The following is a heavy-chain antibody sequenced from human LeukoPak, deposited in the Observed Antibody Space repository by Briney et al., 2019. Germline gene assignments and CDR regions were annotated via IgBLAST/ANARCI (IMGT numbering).Heavy chain of an antibody. CDR3: ASASIAVAGTFDY. CDR1: GGTFSSYA. V-gene: IGHV1-69*06. D-gene: IGHD6-19*01. Sequence: SVKVSCKASGGTFSSYAISWVRQAPGQGLEWMGGIIPIFGTANYAQKFQGRVTITADKSTSTAYMELSSLRSEDTAVHYCASASIAVAGTFDYWGQGTLVTVSS. J-gene: IGHJ4*02. CDR2: IIPIFGTA.